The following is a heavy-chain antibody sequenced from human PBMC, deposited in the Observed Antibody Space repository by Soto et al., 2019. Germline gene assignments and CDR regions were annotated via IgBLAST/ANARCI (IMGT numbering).Heavy chain of an antibody. CDR1: GFTFSNFW. V-gene: IGHV3-7*01. Sequence: GGSLRLSCAASGFTFSNFWMDWVRQAPGKGLEWVANINPDGNEKRYVDSVKGRFTISRDNAKNSLYLQMSSLTAEDSALYYCSRSLDSWGQGTRVTVSS. CDR2: INPDGNEK. J-gene: IGHJ4*02. CDR3: SRSLDS.